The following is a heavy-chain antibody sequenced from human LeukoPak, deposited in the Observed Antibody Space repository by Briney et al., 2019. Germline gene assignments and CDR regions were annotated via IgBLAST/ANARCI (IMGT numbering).Heavy chain of an antibody. V-gene: IGHV4-61*05. CDR2: IYYSGST. CDR3: ARALYSSSKLNWFDP. CDR1: GGSISSSSYY. Sequence: SETLSLTCTVSGGSISSSSYYWGWIRQPPGKGLEWIGYIYYSGSTNYNPSLKSRVTISVDTSKNQFSLKLSSVTAADTAVYYCARALYSSSKLNWFDPWGQGTLVTVSS. J-gene: IGHJ5*02. D-gene: IGHD6-6*01.